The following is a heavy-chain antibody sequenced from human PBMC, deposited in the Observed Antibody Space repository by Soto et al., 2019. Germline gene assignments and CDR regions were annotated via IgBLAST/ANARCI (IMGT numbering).Heavy chain of an antibody. J-gene: IGHJ4*02. CDR2: ISYDSSDK. CDR1: GFTFSYG. CDR3: AKLVIGYCSGNTCDDY. V-gene: IGHV3-30*18. Sequence: VQLLESGGGLIQPGGSLRLSCAASGFTFSYGIHWLRQAPGKGLEWVAYISYDSSDKFYGDSVKGRFTISRDNSKNTQFLPMNSLRAEDTAVYYCAKLVIGYCSGNTCDDYWGQGTLVAVSS. D-gene: IGHD2-15*01.